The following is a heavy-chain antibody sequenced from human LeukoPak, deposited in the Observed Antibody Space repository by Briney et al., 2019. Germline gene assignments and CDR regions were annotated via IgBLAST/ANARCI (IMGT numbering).Heavy chain of an antibody. CDR2: IDPSDSYT. CDR3: ARRDDYGDY. V-gene: IGHV5-10-1*01. Sequence: EWMGKIDPSDSYTNYSPSFQGHVTISADKSISTAYLQWSSLKASDTAMYYCARRDDYGDYWGQGTLVTVSS. J-gene: IGHJ4*02.